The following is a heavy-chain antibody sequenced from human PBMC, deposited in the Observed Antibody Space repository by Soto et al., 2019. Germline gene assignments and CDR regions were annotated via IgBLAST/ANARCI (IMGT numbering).Heavy chain of an antibody. CDR2: IIPILGIA. CDR1: GGTFSSYT. Sequence: QVQLVQSGAEVKKPGSSVKVSCKASGGTFSSYTISWVRQAPGQGLEWMGRIIPILGIANYAQKFQGRVTITADKSTSTAYMELSRLRSEVTAVYYCARDSRPHGGYCSSTSCYAPGNFDYWGQGTLVTVSS. CDR3: ARDSRPHGGYCSSTSCYAPGNFDY. J-gene: IGHJ4*02. D-gene: IGHD2-2*01. V-gene: IGHV1-69*08.